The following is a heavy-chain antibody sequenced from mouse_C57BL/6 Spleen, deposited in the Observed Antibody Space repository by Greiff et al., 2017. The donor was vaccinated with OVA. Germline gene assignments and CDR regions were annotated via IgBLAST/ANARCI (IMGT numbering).Heavy chain of an antibody. CDR3: ARDGAKDWFAY. Sequence: EVKLQESGPGLVKPSQSLSLTCSVTGYSITSGYYWNWIRQFPGNKLEWMGYISYDGSNNYNPSLKNRISITRDTSKNQFFLKLNSVTTEDTATYYCARDGAKDWFAYWGQGTLVTVSA. CDR2: ISYDGSN. CDR1: GYSITSGYY. V-gene: IGHV3-6*01. J-gene: IGHJ3*01. D-gene: IGHD3-1*01.